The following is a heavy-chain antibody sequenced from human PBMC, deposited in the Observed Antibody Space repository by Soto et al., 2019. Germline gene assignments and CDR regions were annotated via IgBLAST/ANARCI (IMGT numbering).Heavy chain of an antibody. CDR2: IYCSGTT. CDR3: ARSPDSGDYGDY. CDR1: GGSVSSDSYY. V-gene: IGHV4-61*01. D-gene: IGHD4-17*01. Sequence: QVQLQESGPRLVQPSETLSLTCSVSGGSVSSDSYYWIWLRQPKGAGLEWIGYIYCSGTTNYNPSLESRVNILVDSSKNQCSLKLSSVTAADTAVYYCARSPDSGDYGDYWGQGTLVAVSS. J-gene: IGHJ4*02.